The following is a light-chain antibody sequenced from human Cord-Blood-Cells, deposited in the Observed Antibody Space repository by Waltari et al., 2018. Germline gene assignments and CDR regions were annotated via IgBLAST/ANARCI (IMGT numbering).Light chain of an antibody. J-gene: IGKJ2*01. CDR1: PSVSSSY. CDR2: GAS. CDR3: QQYGSSPYT. V-gene: IGKV3-20*01. Sequence: EIVLTQSPGTLSLSPGERATLSCRASPSVSSSYLAWYQQKPGQAPRLLIYGASSRATGSPDRFSGSGSVTDFTLTISRLEPEDFAVYYCQQYGSSPYTFGQGTRQEIK.